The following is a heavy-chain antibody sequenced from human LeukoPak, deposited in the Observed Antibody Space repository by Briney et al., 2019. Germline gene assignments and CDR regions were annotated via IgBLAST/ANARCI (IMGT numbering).Heavy chain of an antibody. V-gene: IGHV4-59*01. Sequence: SETLSLTCTVSGGSISSYYWNWIRQPPGKGLEWIGYIYYSGSTNYNPSLKSRVTISVDTSKNQISLKLSSVTAADTAVYYCARASGGPVDYWGQGTLVTVSS. J-gene: IGHJ4*02. CDR3: ARASGGPVDY. CDR2: IYYSGST. D-gene: IGHD3-16*01. CDR1: GGSISSYY.